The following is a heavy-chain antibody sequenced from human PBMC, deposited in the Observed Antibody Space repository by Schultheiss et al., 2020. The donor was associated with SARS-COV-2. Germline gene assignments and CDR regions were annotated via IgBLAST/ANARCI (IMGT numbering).Heavy chain of an antibody. CDR2: IYWNDDK. CDR1: GFSVTTSGVG. Sequence: SGPTLVKPTQTLTLTCTFTGFSVTTSGVGVGWIRQPPGEALEWLAIIYWNDDKRYSPSLKSRLTITKDTSKNQVVLTMTNMDPVDTATYYCAHSKVSSWEPYYFDYWGQGTLVTVSS. J-gene: IGHJ4*02. CDR3: AHSKVSSWEPYYFDY. D-gene: IGHD6-13*01. V-gene: IGHV2-5*01.